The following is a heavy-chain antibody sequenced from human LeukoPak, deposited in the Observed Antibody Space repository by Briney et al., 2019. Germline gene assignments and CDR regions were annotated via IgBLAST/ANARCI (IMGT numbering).Heavy chain of an antibody. D-gene: IGHD2-2*02. V-gene: IGHV3-23*01. CDR3: ARIPHRGPDY. J-gene: IGHJ4*02. CDR2: ISGSGDDT. CDR1: GFAFGSYT. Sequence: GGSLRLSCVASGFAFGSYTMSWVRQAPGKGLEWVSGISGSGDDTNSAASVKGRFAISRDNSKNTVYLQMNSLRAEDTAVYYCARIPHRGPDYWGQGTLVTVSS.